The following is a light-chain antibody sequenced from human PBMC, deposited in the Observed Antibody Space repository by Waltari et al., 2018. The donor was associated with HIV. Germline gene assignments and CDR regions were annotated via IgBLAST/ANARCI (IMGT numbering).Light chain of an antibody. V-gene: IGLV2-8*01. CDR3: SSYGGTDTYV. Sequence: SALTQPPSASGSVGQSVSISCTGTRSDVGAYAYVSWYQQHPGKAPKVIIYEVNKRPSGVPHRFSGSKSGNTASLTVAGLQADDEADYFCSSYGGTDTYVFGSGTKVSVL. CDR2: EVN. CDR1: RSDVGAYAY. J-gene: IGLJ1*01.